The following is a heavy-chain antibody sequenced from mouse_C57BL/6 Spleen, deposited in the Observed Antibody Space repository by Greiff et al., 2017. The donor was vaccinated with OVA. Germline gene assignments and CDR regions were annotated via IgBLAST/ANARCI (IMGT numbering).Heavy chain of an antibody. CDR3: ARGFVGSSFYFDY. CDR2: INPNNGGT. D-gene: IGHD1-3*01. CDR1: GYTFTDYY. J-gene: IGHJ2*01. V-gene: IGHV1-26*01. Sequence: EVQLQQSGPELVKPGASVKISCKASGYTFTDYYMNWVKQSHGKSLEWIGDINPNNGGTSYNQKFKGKATLTVDKSSSTAYMELRSLTSEDSAVYYCARGFVGSSFYFDYWGQGTTLTVSS.